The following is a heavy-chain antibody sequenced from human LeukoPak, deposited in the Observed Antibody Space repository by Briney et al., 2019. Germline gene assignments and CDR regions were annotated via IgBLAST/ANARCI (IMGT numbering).Heavy chain of an antibody. V-gene: IGHV3-21*01. Sequence: PGRSLRLSCAASGFTFSSYSMNWVRQAPGKGLEWVSSISSSSSYIYYADSVKGRFTISRDNAKNSLYLQMNSLRAEDTAVYYCARAGIGGAFDIWGQGTMVTVSS. J-gene: IGHJ3*02. CDR3: ARAGIGGAFDI. D-gene: IGHD3-16*01. CDR2: ISSSSSYI. CDR1: GFTFSSYS.